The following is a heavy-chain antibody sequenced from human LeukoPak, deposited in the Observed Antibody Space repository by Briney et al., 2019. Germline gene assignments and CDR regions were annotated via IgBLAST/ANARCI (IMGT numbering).Heavy chain of an antibody. V-gene: IGHV1-2*02. Sequence: ASVKVSCKAFGYTFTGYYMHWVRQAPGQGLEWMGWINPDSGGTNYAQKFQGRVTMTRDTSISTAYMELSRLRSDDTAVYYCASDWGLSQLEYCSNTNCYMGAFDIWGQGTMVTVSS. J-gene: IGHJ3*02. CDR2: INPDSGGT. CDR3: ASDWGLSQLEYCSNTNCYMGAFDI. CDR1: GYTFTGYY. D-gene: IGHD2-2*02.